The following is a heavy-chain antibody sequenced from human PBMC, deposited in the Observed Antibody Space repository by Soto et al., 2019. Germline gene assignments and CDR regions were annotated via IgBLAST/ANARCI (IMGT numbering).Heavy chain of an antibody. J-gene: IGHJ3*02. CDR1: GGSISSSSYY. Sequence: SETLSLTCTVSGGSISSSSYYWGWIRQPPGKGLEWIGSIYYSGSTYYNPSLKSRVTISVDTSKNQFSLKLSSVTAADTAVYYCARDLGHDLYSNYGDDAFDIWGQGTMVTVSS. D-gene: IGHD4-4*01. CDR3: ARDLGHDLYSNYGDDAFDI. V-gene: IGHV4-39*07. CDR2: IYYSGST.